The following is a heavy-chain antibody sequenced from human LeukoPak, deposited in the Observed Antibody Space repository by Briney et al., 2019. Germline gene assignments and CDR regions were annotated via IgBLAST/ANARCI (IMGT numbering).Heavy chain of an antibody. D-gene: IGHD2-2*02. J-gene: IGHJ5*02. CDR2: IYPGDSDT. V-gene: IGHV5-51*01. CDR3: ARQRCSSISCYTRWFDP. CDR1: GSSFTSYW. Sequence: NLGESLNISCKGSGSSFTSYWTGWVRPLPGKGLEWMGIIYPGDSDTRYSPSFQGQVTIAADKSISTAYLQWSSLKASDTAMYYCARQRCSSISCYTRWFDPWGEGTLVTVSS.